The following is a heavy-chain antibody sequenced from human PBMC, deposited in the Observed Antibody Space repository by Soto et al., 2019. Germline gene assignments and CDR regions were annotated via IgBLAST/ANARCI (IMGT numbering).Heavy chain of an antibody. Sequence: PGGSLRLSCTGSGFTFGDYAMNWFRQAPGKGLEWVGFIRNKAYGETTQYAASVKGIFTISRDDSKSIAYLQMNSLKTEDTAVYSCTRCSGGRCWTVDYWGQGT. V-gene: IGHV3-49*03. J-gene: IGHJ4*02. CDR1: GFTFGDYA. CDR2: IRNKAYGETT. D-gene: IGHD2-15*01. CDR3: TRCSGGRCWTVDY.